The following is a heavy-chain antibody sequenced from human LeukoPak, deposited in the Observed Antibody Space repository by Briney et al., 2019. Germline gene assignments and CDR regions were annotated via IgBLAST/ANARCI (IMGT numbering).Heavy chain of an antibody. D-gene: IGHD6-6*01. V-gene: IGHV3-30*02. CDR2: IRYDGSNK. Sequence: GGSLRLSCAASGFTFSSYGMHWVRQAPGKGLEWVAFIRYDGSNKYYADSVKGRFTISRDNSKNTLYLQMNSLRAEDTAVYYCAKDAAVVPVREKVPFDYWGQGTLVTVSS. J-gene: IGHJ4*02. CDR1: GFTFSSYG. CDR3: AKDAAVVPVREKVPFDY.